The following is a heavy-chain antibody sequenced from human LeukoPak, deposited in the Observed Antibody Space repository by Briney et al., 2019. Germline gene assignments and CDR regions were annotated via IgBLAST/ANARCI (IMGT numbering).Heavy chain of an antibody. CDR3: ARESLDIVVVVAASRGNDWYFDL. Sequence: SVKVSCKASGGTFSSYAISWVRQAPGQGLEWMGRIIPIRGIANYAQKFQGRVTITADKSTSTAYMELSSLRSEDTAVYYCARESLDIVVVVAASRGNDWYFDLWGRGTLVTVSS. V-gene: IGHV1-69*04. D-gene: IGHD2-15*01. CDR2: IIPIRGIA. CDR1: GGTFSSYA. J-gene: IGHJ2*01.